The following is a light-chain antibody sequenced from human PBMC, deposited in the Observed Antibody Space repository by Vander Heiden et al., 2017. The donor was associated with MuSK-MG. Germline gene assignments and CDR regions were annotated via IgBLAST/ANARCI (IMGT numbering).Light chain of an antibody. CDR3: QQDGSSPFT. J-gene: IGKJ3*01. Sequence: EIVLTQSPATLSLSPGERATLSCRASQSVSSSYLAWYQQKPGLAPRLLIYDASSRATGIPDRFSGSGSGTDFTLTISRLQPEDFAVYYCQQDGSSPFTFGHGTKVDIK. CDR1: QSVSSSY. CDR2: DAS. V-gene: IGKV3D-20*01.